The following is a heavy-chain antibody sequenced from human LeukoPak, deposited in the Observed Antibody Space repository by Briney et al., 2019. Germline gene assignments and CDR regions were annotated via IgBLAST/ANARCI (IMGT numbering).Heavy chain of an antibody. V-gene: IGHV3-11*01. Sequence: GGSLRLSCAASGFTFSDYYMSWIRQAPGKGLEWVSYISSSGSTIYYADSVKGRFTISRDNAKNSLYLQMNSLRAEDTAVYYCARIIRYFDWPDFDYWGQGTLVTVSS. D-gene: IGHD3-9*01. CDR2: ISSSGSTI. CDR1: GFTFSDYY. J-gene: IGHJ4*02. CDR3: ARIIRYFDWPDFDY.